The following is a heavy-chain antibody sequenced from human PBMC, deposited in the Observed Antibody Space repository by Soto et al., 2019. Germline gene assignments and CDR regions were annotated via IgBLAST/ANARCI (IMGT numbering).Heavy chain of an antibody. J-gene: IGHJ4*02. D-gene: IGHD6-19*01. V-gene: IGHV4-39*01. CDR3: ARHRRWWAVAGHWGLYYFDY. CDR2: IYYSGST. CDR1: GGSISSSSYY. Sequence: SETLSLTCTVSGGSISSSSYYWGWIRQPPGKGLEWIGSIYYSGSTYYNPSLKSRVTISVDTSKNQFSLKLSSVTAADTAVYYCARHRRWWAVAGHWGLYYFDYWGQGTLVTVSS.